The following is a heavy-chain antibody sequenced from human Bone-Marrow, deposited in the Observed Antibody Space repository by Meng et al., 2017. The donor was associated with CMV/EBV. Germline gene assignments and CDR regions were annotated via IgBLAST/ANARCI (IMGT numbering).Heavy chain of an antibody. V-gene: IGHV3-21*01. Sequence: GESLKISCAASGFTFSVFNMNWIRQAPGKGLEWVSSISPTSTYIHYADSVKGRFTISRDNAQNSLYLQMNSLRAGDTAVYYCATTTDPRNYWGQGTRVTVSS. D-gene: IGHD1-14*01. CDR1: GFTFSVFN. CDR3: ATTTDPRNY. J-gene: IGHJ4*02. CDR2: ISPTSTYI.